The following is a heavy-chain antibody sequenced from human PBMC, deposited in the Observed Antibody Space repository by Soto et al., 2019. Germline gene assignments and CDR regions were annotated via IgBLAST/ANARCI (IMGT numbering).Heavy chain of an antibody. CDR3: AKGIRAVAVSSPFDY. Sequence: EVQLVESGGGLVQPGRSLRLSCAASGFTFDDYAMHWVRQAPGKGLEWVSGISWNSGSIGYADSVKGRFTISRDNAKNSLYLQMNSLRAEDTALYYCAKGIRAVAVSSPFDYWGQGTLVTVSS. CDR1: GFTFDDYA. CDR2: ISWNSGSI. V-gene: IGHV3-9*01. J-gene: IGHJ4*02. D-gene: IGHD6-19*01.